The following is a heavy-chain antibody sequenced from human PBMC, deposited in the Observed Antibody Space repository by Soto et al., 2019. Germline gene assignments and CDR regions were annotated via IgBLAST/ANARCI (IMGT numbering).Heavy chain of an antibody. CDR2: IIPFYNTL. CDR1: EGTFNSYA. J-gene: IGHJ4*02. Sequence: SVKVSCKASEGTFNSYATAWVRQAPGQGLEWMGGIIPFYNTLNYAQKFQDRVTITADDSTNTVHMELSSLRSDDTAVYFCASGASRWYPYFFDSWAQGTLVTVSS. D-gene: IGHD6-13*01. V-gene: IGHV1-69*13. CDR3: ASGASRWYPYFFDS.